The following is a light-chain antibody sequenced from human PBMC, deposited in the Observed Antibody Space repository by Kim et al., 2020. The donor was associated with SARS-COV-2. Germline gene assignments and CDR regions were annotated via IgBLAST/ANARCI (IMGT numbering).Light chain of an antibody. Sequence: LGQTVRITYQGDSLRSYYASWYQQKPGQAPVLIIYGKNNRPSGIPDRFSGSSSGNTASLTITGAQAEDEADYYCNSRDSSGNHVVFGGGTQLTVL. V-gene: IGLV3-19*01. CDR1: SLRSYY. CDR2: GKN. CDR3: NSRDSSGNHVV. J-gene: IGLJ2*01.